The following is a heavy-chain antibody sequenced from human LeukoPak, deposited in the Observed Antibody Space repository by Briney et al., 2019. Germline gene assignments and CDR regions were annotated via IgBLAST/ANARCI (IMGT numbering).Heavy chain of an antibody. CDR2: SYHSVTS. J-gene: IGHJ4*02. D-gene: IGHD4-23*01. CDR1: GYSISTGYY. CDR3: ARKYGSNAGYFDY. V-gene: IGHV4-38-2*01. Sequence: PSETLSLTCAVSGYSISTGYYWGWVRQPPGKGLEWIGNSYHSVTSYYNPSLKSRVSISVDTSKNQFSLKLRSVTAADTAVYYCARKYGSNAGYFDYWGQGALVTVSS.